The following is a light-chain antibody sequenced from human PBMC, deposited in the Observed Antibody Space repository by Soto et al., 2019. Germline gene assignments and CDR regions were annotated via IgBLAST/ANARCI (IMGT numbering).Light chain of an antibody. J-gene: IGKJ5*01. V-gene: IGKV1-9*01. CDR3: QQVNSYPIT. Sequence: DIQLTQSPSFLSASVGDRVTIPCRASQGISSYLAWYQQKAGKAPKLLIYGASTLQSVVPSRFSGSGSGTEFTLTISILQPEDFATYYGQQVNSYPITFGQGTRLEIK. CDR1: QGISSY. CDR2: GAS.